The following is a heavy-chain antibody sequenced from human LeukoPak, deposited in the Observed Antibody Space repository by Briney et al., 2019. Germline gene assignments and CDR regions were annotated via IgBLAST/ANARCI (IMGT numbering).Heavy chain of an antibody. CDR3: AKDTVGLTLGGMDV. V-gene: IGHV3-9*03. D-gene: IGHD3-9*01. CDR2: ISWNSGSI. Sequence: GRSLRLSCAASGFTFDDYAMHWVRQAPGKGLEWVSGISWNSGSIAYADSVKGRFTISRDNAKNSLYLQMNSLRAEDMALYYCAKDTVGLTLGGMDVWGKGTTVTVSS. CDR1: GFTFDDYA. J-gene: IGHJ6*04.